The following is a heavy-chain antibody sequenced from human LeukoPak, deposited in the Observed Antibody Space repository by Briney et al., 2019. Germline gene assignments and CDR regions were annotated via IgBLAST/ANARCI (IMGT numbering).Heavy chain of an antibody. CDR3: ARGRYCSADICSGGDAFDI. D-gene: IGHD2-15*01. Sequence: SETLSLTCTVSGGSINNYYWSWIRQPAGQGLERIGRIYTRGSTNYNPSLKCRVTMSVDTSKNQFSLKLSSVTAADTAVYYCARGRYCSADICSGGDAFDIWGQGTMVSVSS. CDR2: IYTRGST. J-gene: IGHJ3*02. V-gene: IGHV4-4*07. CDR1: GGSINNYY.